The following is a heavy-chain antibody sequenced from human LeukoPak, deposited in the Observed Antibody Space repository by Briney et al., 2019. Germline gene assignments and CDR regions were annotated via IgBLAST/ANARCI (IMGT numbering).Heavy chain of an antibody. D-gene: IGHD3-22*01. CDR1: GGSILDSTYY. V-gene: IGHV4-39*01. J-gene: IGHJ5*02. CDR3: ARQSSGYYYGWFDP. Sequence: PSETLSLTCTVSGGSILDSTYYWAWIRQPPGKGLEWIATIFYTGNTHYNPSLKSRVTMSVDTVKNQFSLNLNSVTAADTAVYYCARQSSGYYYGWFDPWGQGTLVTVSS. CDR2: IFYTGNT.